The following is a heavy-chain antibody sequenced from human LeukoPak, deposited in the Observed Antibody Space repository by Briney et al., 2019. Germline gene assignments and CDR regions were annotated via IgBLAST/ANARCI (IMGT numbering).Heavy chain of an antibody. D-gene: IGHD2-21*02. CDR3: ARDSFVVVTAKNDY. CDR1: GFTFSSYS. V-gene: IGHV3-21*01. CDR2: ISSSSSYI. Sequence: GGSLRLSCAASGFTFSSYSMNWVRQAPGKGLGVVSAISSSSSYIYYADSVKGRFTISRDNAKNSLYLQMNSLSAEDTAVYYCARDSFVVVTAKNDYGGQGTLVTVSS. J-gene: IGHJ4*02.